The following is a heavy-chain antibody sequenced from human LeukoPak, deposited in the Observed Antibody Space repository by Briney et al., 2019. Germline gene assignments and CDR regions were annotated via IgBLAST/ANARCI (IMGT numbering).Heavy chain of an antibody. D-gene: IGHD3-9*01. J-gene: IGHJ3*02. Sequence: GGSLRLSCAASGFMFSNCWMHWVRQAPGKGLVWVSRTNSDGSSTISAGSVEGRFTISRDNTKNTLYLQMDSLRVEDTAVYYCARAHYDILTGRRTDAFDIWGQGTMVTVSS. CDR3: ARAHYDILTGRRTDAFDI. CDR2: TNSDGSST. V-gene: IGHV3-74*01. CDR1: GFMFSNCW.